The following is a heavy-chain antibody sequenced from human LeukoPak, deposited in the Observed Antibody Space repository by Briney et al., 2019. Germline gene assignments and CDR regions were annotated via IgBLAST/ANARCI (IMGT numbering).Heavy chain of an antibody. CDR2: IYYSGST. Sequence: SETLSLTCTVSGGSISSSSYYWGWIRQPPGKGLEWIGSIYYSGSTYYNPSLKSRVTISVDTSKNQFSLKLSSVTAADTAVYYCAGYDSSGYLGGYFDYWGQGTLVTVSS. J-gene: IGHJ4*02. CDR1: GGSISSSSYY. CDR3: AGYDSSGYLGGYFDY. D-gene: IGHD3-22*01. V-gene: IGHV4-39*07.